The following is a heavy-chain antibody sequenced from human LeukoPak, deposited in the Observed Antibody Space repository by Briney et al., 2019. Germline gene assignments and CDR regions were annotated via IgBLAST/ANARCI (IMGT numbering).Heavy chain of an antibody. V-gene: IGHV1-69*01. CDR3: ARWGLGIPDWYFDL. CDR1: GGTFSSYA. CDR2: IIPIFGTA. D-gene: IGHD7-27*01. J-gene: IGHJ2*01. Sequence: GSSMKVSCKASGGTFSSYAISWVRQAPGQGLEWMGGIIPIFGTANYAQKFQGRVTITADESTSTAYMELSSLRSEDTAVYYCARWGLGIPDWYFDLWGRGTLVTVSS.